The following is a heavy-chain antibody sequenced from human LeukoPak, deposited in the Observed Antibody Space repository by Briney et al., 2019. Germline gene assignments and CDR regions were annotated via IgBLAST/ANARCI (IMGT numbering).Heavy chain of an antibody. Sequence: SETLSLTCSFSGDSISTYYWSWIRQSPGKGLEWIGHIYSSGNTDYNSSLKSRVTISVDTSESQFSLRLSSVTATDTAVYYCARLRWQLVGPYFDYWGQGILVTVSS. CDR3: ARLRWQLVGPYFDY. D-gene: IGHD1-26*01. CDR1: GDSISTYY. J-gene: IGHJ4*02. CDR2: IYSSGNT. V-gene: IGHV4-59*01.